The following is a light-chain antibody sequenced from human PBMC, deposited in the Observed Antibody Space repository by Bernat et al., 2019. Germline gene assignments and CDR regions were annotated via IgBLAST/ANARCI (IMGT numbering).Light chain of an antibody. CDR1: QSVSSSY. V-gene: IGKV3-20*01. J-gene: IGKJ3*01. Sequence: EIVLTQSPGTLSLSPGERATLSCRASQSVSSSYLACYQQKPGQPPRLFIYGASSRATGIPDRFSGSGSGTDFTLTVSRLEPEDFAVYYCQHYGSSSFTFGPGTKVDIK. CDR3: QHYGSSSFT. CDR2: GAS.